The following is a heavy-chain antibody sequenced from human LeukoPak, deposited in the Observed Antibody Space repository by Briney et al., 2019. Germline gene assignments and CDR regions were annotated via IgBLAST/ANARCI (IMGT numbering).Heavy chain of an antibody. Sequence: GGSLRLSCAASGFTFTNYAMSWVRQAPGKGLEWVSAISGSGGSTYYADSVKGRFTIPRDNSKNTLYLQMNSLRAEDTAVYYCAKVQQLVGPYYFDYWGQGTLVTVSS. J-gene: IGHJ4*02. D-gene: IGHD6-13*01. V-gene: IGHV3-23*01. CDR1: GFTFTNYA. CDR2: ISGSGGST. CDR3: AKVQQLVGPYYFDY.